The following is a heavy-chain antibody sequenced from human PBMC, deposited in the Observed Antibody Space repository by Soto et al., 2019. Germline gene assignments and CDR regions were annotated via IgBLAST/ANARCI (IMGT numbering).Heavy chain of an antibody. CDR3: GRWLGTSYGMDV. V-gene: IGHV4-4*02. CDR1: GGATISTNC. Sequence: SETLSLTCAVSGGATISTNCLILVRQSPGKGLEWIGEIYHNGSPDYNPSLKSRVTISVDKSKNHVFLKLTSVTAADTAMYFCGRWLGTSYGMDVWGQGTAVTVSS. CDR2: IYHNGSP. J-gene: IGHJ6*02. D-gene: IGHD3-10*01.